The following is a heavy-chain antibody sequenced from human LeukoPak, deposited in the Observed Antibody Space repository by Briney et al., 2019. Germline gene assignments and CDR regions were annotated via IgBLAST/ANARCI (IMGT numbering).Heavy chain of an antibody. V-gene: IGHV4-59*12. CDR3: ARASLSRDIVVVPAAIPLVDY. D-gene: IGHD2-2*01. CDR2: IYHSGST. Sequence: PSETLSLTCTVSGGSISSYYWSWIRQPPGKGLEWIGYIYHSGSTYYNPSLKSRVTISVDRSKNQFSLKLSSVTAADTAVYYCARASLSRDIVVVPAAIPLVDYWGQGTLVTVSS. J-gene: IGHJ4*02. CDR1: GGSISSYY.